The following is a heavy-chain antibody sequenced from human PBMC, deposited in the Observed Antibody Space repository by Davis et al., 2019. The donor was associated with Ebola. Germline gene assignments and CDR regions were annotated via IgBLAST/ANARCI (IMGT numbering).Heavy chain of an antibody. D-gene: IGHD1/OR15-1a*01. CDR2: VNYARDT. CDR1: GGSIRTHY. J-gene: IGHJ6*02. V-gene: IGHV4-59*11. CDR3: TRDRGLTTTGGVGMDV. Sequence: SETLSLTCTVSGGSIRTHYWSWIRQSPGEGLEWIGYVNYARDTTYNPSLQSRVTISVDMSKNLVSLRLNSVTAAETAVYYCTRDRGLTTTGGVGMDVWGQGTTVTVSS.